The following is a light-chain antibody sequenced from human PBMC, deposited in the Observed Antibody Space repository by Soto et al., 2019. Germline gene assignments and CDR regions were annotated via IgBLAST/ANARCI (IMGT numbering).Light chain of an antibody. CDR3: QQRSNWPPWT. Sequence: EIVLTQSPATLSLSPGERATLSCRASQSVSSYLAWYQQKPDQAPRLLIYDASTRATGIPARFSGSGSGTGFTLTISSLEPEDFAVYYCQQRSNWPPWTCGQGTKVEIK. J-gene: IGKJ1*01. CDR2: DAS. CDR1: QSVSSY. V-gene: IGKV3-11*01.